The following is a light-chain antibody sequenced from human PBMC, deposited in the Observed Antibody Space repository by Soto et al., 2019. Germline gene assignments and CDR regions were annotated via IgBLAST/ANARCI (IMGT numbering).Light chain of an antibody. CDR2: GAS. CDR1: QNIGSS. CDR3: QQFNVWPLT. V-gene: IGKV3-15*01. Sequence: EIVMTQSPATLSVSPGERATLSCRASQNIGSSLAWYQQKPGQAPSLLIYGASTRAPGIPPRFSGSGSGTEFTLTISSLQSEDFAVYYCQQFNVWPLTFGLGTKVEIK. J-gene: IGKJ1*01.